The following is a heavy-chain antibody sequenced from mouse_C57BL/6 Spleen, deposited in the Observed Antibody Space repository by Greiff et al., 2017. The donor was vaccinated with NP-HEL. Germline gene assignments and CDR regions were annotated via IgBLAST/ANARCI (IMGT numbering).Heavy chain of an antibody. J-gene: IGHJ1*03. CDR3: ARDGDFWYFDV. CDR1: GFTFSDYY. Sequence: EVKLVESEGGLVQPGRSMKLSCTASGFTFSDYYMAWVRQVPEKGLEWVANINYDGSSTYYLDSLKSRFIISRDNAKNILYLQMSSLKSEDTATYYCARDGDFWYFDVWGTGTTVTVSS. V-gene: IGHV5-16*01. CDR2: INYDGSST.